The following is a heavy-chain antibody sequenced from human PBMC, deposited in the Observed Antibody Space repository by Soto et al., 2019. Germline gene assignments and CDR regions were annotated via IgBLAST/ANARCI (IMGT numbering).Heavy chain of an antibody. Sequence: QVQLVQSGAEAKKPGASVKVSCKASGYTFTSYGISWVRQAPGQGLEWMGWISAYNGNTNYAQKLQGRVTMTTDTSTSTAYMELRSLRSDDTAVYYCARQGYCSSTSCYKTWYYYYYGMDVWGQGTTVTVSS. CDR3: ARQGYCSSTSCYKTWYYYYYGMDV. J-gene: IGHJ6*02. CDR2: ISAYNGNT. D-gene: IGHD2-2*02. V-gene: IGHV1-18*01. CDR1: GYTFTSYG.